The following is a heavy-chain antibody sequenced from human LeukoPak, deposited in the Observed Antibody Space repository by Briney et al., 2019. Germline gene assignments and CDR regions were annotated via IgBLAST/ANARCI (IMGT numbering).Heavy chain of an antibody. CDR2: TYYSGST. CDR3: ATGGSGSYKPRWFDP. J-gene: IGHJ5*02. Sequence: SETLSLTCTVSGGSISSGGYYWSWIRQHPGKGLEWIGYTYYSGSTYYNPSLKSRVTISVDTSKNQFSLKLSSVTAADTAVYYCATGGSGSYKPRWFDPWGQGTLVTVSS. D-gene: IGHD3-10*01. V-gene: IGHV4-31*03. CDR1: GGSISSGGYY.